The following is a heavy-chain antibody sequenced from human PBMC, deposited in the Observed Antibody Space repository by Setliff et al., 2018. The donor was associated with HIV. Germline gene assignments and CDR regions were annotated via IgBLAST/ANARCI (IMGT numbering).Heavy chain of an antibody. J-gene: IGHJ2*01. CDR3: AGSGDMATFYWYFDL. Sequence: PSETLSLTCTVTGGSISTNNFYWGWIRQPPGKGLQWIGSIYFTGDSYYDPSLKSRVTTSVDTSNNQFSLILSPVTAADTAVYYCAGSGDMATFYWYFDLWGRGTLVTVSS. CDR1: GGSISTNNFY. CDR2: IYFTGDS. V-gene: IGHV4-39*01. D-gene: IGHD5-12*01.